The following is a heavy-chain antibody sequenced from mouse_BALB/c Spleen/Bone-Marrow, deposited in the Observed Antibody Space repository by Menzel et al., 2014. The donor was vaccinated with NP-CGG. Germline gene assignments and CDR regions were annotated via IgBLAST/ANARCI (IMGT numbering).Heavy chain of an antibody. CDR2: IDPSDSET. V-gene: IGHV1-74*01. Sequence: SGAELVKPGAPVKLSCRASGYTFTSYWLNWIKQSPGRGLEWIGRIDPSDSETHYNQKFEDKATLTVDRSTSTGYMQLSSLAYEDPAVYFYASDYDNRRGYAKDYWGQETSVTVSS. CDR1: GYTFTSYW. CDR3: ASDYDNRRGYAKDY. J-gene: IGHJ4*01. D-gene: IGHD2-1*01.